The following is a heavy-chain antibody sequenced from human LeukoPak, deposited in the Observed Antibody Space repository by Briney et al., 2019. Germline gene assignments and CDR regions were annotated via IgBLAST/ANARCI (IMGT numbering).Heavy chain of an antibody. V-gene: IGHV4-59*08. D-gene: IGHD3-22*01. J-gene: IGHJ3*02. CDR2: IYYSGST. CDR3: ARSQITVIVNMYAAFDI. Sequence: SETLSLTCTVSGGSISSYYWSWIRQPPGKGLEWIGYIYYSGSTNYNPSLKSRVTISVDTSKNQFSLKLSSVTAADTAVYYCARSQITVIVNMYAAFDIWGQGTMVTVSS. CDR1: GGSISSYY.